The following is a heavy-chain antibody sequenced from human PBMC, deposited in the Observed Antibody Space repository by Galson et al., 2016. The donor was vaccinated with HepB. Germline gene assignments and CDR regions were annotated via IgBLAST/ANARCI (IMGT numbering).Heavy chain of an antibody. CDR2: ISAYDGHT. Sequence: SVKVSCKASGFAFTSFGISWVRQAPGQGLEWMGWISAYDGHTMYAQKFQDRVSMTTDTSTTTAYMELKRLTSDDTAAYYCARAGNYNSNRGNWFDPWGQGTLVTVSS. V-gene: IGHV1-18*04. D-gene: IGHD4-11*01. J-gene: IGHJ5*02. CDR1: GFAFTSFG. CDR3: ARAGNYNSNRGNWFDP.